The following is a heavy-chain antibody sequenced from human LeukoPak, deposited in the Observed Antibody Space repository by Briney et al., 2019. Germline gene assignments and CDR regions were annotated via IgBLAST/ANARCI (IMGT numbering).Heavy chain of an antibody. CDR2: MNPNSGNT. CDR1: GYTFTSYD. Sequence: AASVKVSCKASGYTFTSYDINWVRQATGQGLEWMGWMNPNSGNTGYAQKFQGRVTMTRNTSISTAYMELSSLRSEDTAVYYCARAPGIAVAGPLDWFDPWGQGTLVTVSS. J-gene: IGHJ5*02. CDR3: ARAPGIAVAGPLDWFDP. D-gene: IGHD6-19*01. V-gene: IGHV1-8*01.